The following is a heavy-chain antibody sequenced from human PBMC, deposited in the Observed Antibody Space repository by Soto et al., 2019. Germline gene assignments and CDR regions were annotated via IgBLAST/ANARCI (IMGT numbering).Heavy chain of an antibody. D-gene: IGHD3-3*01. CDR3: TSASTIFGVPPPVKTPLPIDY. CDR1: GFTFGDYA. Sequence: GESLKISCTASGFTFGDYAMSWFRQAPGKGLEWVGFIRSKAYGGTTEYAASVKGRFTISRDDSKSIAYLQMNSLKTEDTAVYYCTSASTIFGVPPPVKTPLPIDYWGQGTLVTVSS. V-gene: IGHV3-49*03. CDR2: IRSKAYGGTT. J-gene: IGHJ4*02.